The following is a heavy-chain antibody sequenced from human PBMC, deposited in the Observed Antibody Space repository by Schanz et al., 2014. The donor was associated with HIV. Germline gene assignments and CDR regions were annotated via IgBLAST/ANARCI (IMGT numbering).Heavy chain of an antibody. D-gene: IGHD3-22*01. CDR1: GFTFSSYG. CDR2: IRQDGGEI. CDR3: AREVVVGGKSYFDN. V-gene: IGHV3-7*01. J-gene: IGHJ4*02. Sequence: VQLVESGGDVVQPGRSLRLSCAASGFTFSSYGMHWVRQAPGKGLEWVANIRQDGGEINYVDSVKGRFTISRDNAKNSLYLQMNSVTTEDTAVYYCAREVVVGGKSYFDNWGQGTLVTVSS.